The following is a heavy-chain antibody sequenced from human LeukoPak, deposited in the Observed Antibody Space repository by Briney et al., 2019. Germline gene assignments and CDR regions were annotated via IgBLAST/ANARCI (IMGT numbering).Heavy chain of an antibody. Sequence: WVRQPPGKGLEWIGSISYSGSIYYNPSVQSRVTISLDTSKNQFSLRLRSVTAADSAVYYCARPPTEAGADYWGQGTLVTVSS. J-gene: IGHJ4*02. CDR3: ARPPTEAGADY. V-gene: IGHV4-39*01. D-gene: IGHD4-17*01. CDR2: ISYSGSI.